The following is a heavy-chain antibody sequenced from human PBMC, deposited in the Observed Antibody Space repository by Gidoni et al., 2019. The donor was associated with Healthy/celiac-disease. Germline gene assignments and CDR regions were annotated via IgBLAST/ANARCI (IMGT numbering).Heavy chain of an antibody. CDR1: GFPFSSYA. J-gene: IGHJ4*02. Sequence: VQLLEFGGGLVQPGGSLSLSCSASGFPFSSYAMSWVRQAPGKGLEWVSVISGSGGSTYYADSVKGRFTISRDNSKNTLYLQMNSLRAEDTAVYYCAKDQPDVVVTAMDYWGQGTLVTVSS. V-gene: IGHV3-23*01. CDR2: ISGSGGST. CDR3: AKDQPDVVVTAMDY. D-gene: IGHD2-21*02.